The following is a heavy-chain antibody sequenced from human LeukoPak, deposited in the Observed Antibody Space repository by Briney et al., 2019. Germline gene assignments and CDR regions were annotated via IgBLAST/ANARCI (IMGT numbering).Heavy chain of an antibody. CDR2: ISGSGGST. CDR3: AKDQVIAAAGTRWFDP. CDR1: GFNFSSYA. D-gene: IGHD6-13*01. Sequence: GGSLRLSCAASGFNFSSYAMSWVRQAPGKGLEWVSSISGSGGSTYYADSVKGRFTISRDNSNNTLYLQMNSLRAEDTAVYYCAKDQVIAAAGTRWFDPWGQGTLVTVSS. V-gene: IGHV3-23*01. J-gene: IGHJ5*02.